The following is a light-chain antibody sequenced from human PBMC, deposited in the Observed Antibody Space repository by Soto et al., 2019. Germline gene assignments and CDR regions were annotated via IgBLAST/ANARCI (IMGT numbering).Light chain of an antibody. J-gene: IGKJ5*01. Sequence: EIVMTQSPATLSLSPGERATLSCRASQSVSSSYLAWYQQKPGQAPRLLIYGASSRATGIPDRFSGSGSGTDFTLTISRLEPEDFAVYYCQQYNNWPAITFGQGTRLEIK. V-gene: IGKV3D-20*02. CDR1: QSVSSSY. CDR3: QQYNNWPAIT. CDR2: GAS.